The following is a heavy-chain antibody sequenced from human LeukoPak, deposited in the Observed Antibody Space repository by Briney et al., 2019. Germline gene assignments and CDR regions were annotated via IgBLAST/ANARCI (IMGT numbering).Heavy chain of an antibody. J-gene: IGHJ4*02. Sequence: GGSLRLSCAASGFTFSSYWMHWVRPAPGKGVVWVSRINGDGSSTNYADSVKGRFTISRDNAKNTLYLQMNSLRAEDTAVYYCARSPGQCSGGSCSTGYWGQGTLVTVSS. D-gene: IGHD2-15*01. CDR2: INGDGSST. CDR3: ARSPGQCSGGSCSTGY. CDR1: GFTFSSYW. V-gene: IGHV3-74*01.